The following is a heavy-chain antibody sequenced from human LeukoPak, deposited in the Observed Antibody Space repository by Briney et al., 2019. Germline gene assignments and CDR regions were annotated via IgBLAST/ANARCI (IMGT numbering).Heavy chain of an antibody. D-gene: IGHD3-16*02. CDR3: AKVMDAYDYVWGSYRPFDY. CDR2: ISGSGSST. V-gene: IGHV3-23*01. J-gene: IGHJ4*02. CDR1: GLTFSSYA. Sequence: PGGSLRLSCAAPGLTFSSYAMSWVRQGPGKGLEWVSAISGSGSSTYYADSVKGRFTISRDNSKNTLYLQMNSLRAEDTAVYYCAKVMDAYDYVWGSYRPFDYWGQGTLVTVSS.